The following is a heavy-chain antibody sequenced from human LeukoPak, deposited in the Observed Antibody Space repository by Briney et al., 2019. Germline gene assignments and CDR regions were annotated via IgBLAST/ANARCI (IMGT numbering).Heavy chain of an antibody. CDR3: TRDGVSWILDY. Sequence: SETLSLTCTVSDDSISPYYWSWIRQPPGKGLEWIGFVYYRGNTNYNPSLKSRVTISVDTSKNQFSLKPNSVTAADTAVYYCTRDGVSWILDYWGQGTLVTVSS. V-gene: IGHV4-59*01. CDR1: DDSISPYY. J-gene: IGHJ4*02. D-gene: IGHD3-16*01. CDR2: VYYRGNT.